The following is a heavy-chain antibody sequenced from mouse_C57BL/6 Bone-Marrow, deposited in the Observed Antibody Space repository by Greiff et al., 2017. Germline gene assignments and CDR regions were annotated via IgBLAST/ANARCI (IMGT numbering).Heavy chain of an antibody. J-gene: IGHJ2*01. CDR3: ARVYYDYEGYFDY. D-gene: IGHD2-4*01. CDR1: GYTFTSYW. V-gene: IGHV1-52*01. CDR2: IDPSDSET. Sequence: QVQLQQSGAELVRPGSSVKLSCKASGYTFTSYWMHWVKQRPIQGLEWIGNIDPSDSETHYNQKFKDKATLTVDKSSSTAYMQLSSLTSEDSAVYYCARVYYDYEGYFDYWGQGTTLTVSS.